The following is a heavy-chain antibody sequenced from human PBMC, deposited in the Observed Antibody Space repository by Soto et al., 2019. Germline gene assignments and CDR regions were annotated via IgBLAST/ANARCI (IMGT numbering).Heavy chain of an antibody. J-gene: IGHJ4*02. V-gene: IGHV3-30*18. CDR2: VSHDGRIS. CDR1: GFTFSDYA. Sequence: PGGSLRLSCAASGFTFSDYAMHWVRQAPGKGLKRVEVVSHDGRISPYADSVKGRFTISRDSSKNTVSLEMTSLRAEDTAVYYCAKGGRQWLVTSDFNYWGQGALVTVSS. CDR3: AKGGRQWLVTSDFNY. D-gene: IGHD6-19*01.